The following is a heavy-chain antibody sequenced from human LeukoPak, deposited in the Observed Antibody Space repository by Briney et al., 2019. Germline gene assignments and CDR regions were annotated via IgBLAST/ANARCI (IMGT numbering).Heavy chain of an antibody. CDR2: IRYDGSNE. CDR1: GFTFSDFG. D-gene: IGHD2-2*01. Sequence: SGGSQRLSCVASGFTFSDFGMHWVRQAPGKGLEWVAFIRYDGSNEYYAESVKGRFTISRDNSKNTLYLQMNSLRVEDTAAYYCAKIEGKYQLANIPDSWGQGTLVTVSS. J-gene: IGHJ4*02. V-gene: IGHV3-30*02. CDR3: AKIEGKYQLANIPDS.